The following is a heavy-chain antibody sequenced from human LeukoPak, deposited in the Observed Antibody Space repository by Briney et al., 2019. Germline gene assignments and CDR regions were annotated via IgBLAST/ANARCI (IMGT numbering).Heavy chain of an antibody. D-gene: IGHD5-24*01. CDR3: ARSEMATITVDY. CDR1: GFPFSSYA. CDR2: ISYDGKAK. V-gene: IGHV3-30*01. J-gene: IGHJ4*02. Sequence: PGGSLRLSCAASGFPFSSYAMHWVRQAPGKGLEWVALISYDGKAKYYADSVKGRFTISRDNSKNTLYLQMNSLRVEDTAVYYWARSEMATITVDYLGRGTLVIVSS.